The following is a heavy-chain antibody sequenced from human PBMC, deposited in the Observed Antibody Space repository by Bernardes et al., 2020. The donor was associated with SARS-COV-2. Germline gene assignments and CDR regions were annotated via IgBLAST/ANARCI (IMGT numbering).Heavy chain of an antibody. D-gene: IGHD4-17*01. J-gene: IGHJ4*02. CDR1: GFAFSDYT. CDR2: ISRTSYYI. Sequence: GGSLRLSCAVSGFAFSDYTLSWVRQAPGKGLEWVSSISRTSYYIYNSDSLKGRFTISRDNAKNSLYLQMNSLRAEDTAVYYCARVPSYGGNSCDYWGQGTLVTVSS. V-gene: IGHV3-21*01. CDR3: ARVPSYGGNSCDY.